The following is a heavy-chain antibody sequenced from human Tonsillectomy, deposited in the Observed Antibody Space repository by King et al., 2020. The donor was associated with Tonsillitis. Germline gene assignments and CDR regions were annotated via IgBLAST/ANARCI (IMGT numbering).Heavy chain of an antibody. Sequence: DVQLVESGGGVVRPGGSLRVSCAASGLNFDDYGMSWVRQAPGKGLEWVSGISWNGGTTGYADSVKGRFTISRDNAKNSLHLQMNSLRAEDTALYHCAGAGIAAFYDYYYMDVWGKGTTVTVSS. CDR1: GLNFDDYG. CDR3: AGAGIAAFYDYYYMDV. J-gene: IGHJ6*03. D-gene: IGHD6-13*01. V-gene: IGHV3-20*01. CDR2: ISWNGGTT.